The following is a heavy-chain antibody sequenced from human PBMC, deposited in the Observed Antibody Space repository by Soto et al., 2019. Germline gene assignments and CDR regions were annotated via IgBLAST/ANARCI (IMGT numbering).Heavy chain of an antibody. CDR2: ISGSGAST. D-gene: IGHD3-16*01. Sequence: PXGFLRLSCVASGFTFNKYALAGVRQAPGKGLEWVSAISGSGASTYDADSVKGRFTISRDNSNNTLYLQMNSLRAEDTAVYYCAKKTGVITVITSFDHWGQGTPVTVSS. CDR1: GFTFNKYA. J-gene: IGHJ4*02. V-gene: IGHV3-23*01. CDR3: AKKTGVITVITSFDH.